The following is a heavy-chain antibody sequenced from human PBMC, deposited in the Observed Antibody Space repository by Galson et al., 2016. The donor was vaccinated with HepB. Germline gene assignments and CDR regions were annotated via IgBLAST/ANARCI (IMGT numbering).Heavy chain of an antibody. CDR2: IDGPTPNT. V-gene: IGHV3-23*01. Sequence: FLRLSCAASGFTFRNYALSWVRRAPGKGLEWVSHIDGPTPNTHYADSVRGRFSIYRDHSRDTLYLQMDSLTAEDSAIYYCTTWLSHHFDYWGQGTRVTVSS. CDR3: TTWLSHHFDY. J-gene: IGHJ4*02. D-gene: IGHD6-19*01. CDR1: GFTFRNYA.